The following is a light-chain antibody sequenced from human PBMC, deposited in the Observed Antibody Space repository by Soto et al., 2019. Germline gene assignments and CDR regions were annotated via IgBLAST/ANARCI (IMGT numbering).Light chain of an antibody. CDR1: SSDVGGYNY. J-gene: IGLJ3*02. Sequence: QSALTQPPSASGSPGQSVTISCTGTSSDVGGYNYVSWYQQHPGKAPKLMIYEVSKRPSGVPDRFSRSKSGNTASLTVSGLQSEDEADYYCSSYAGSNNLKVFGGGTKLTVL. CDR2: EVS. V-gene: IGLV2-8*01. CDR3: SSYAGSNNLKV.